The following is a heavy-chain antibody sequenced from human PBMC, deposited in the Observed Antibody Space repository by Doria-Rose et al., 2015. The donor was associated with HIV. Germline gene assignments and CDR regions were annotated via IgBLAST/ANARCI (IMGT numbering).Heavy chain of an antibody. CDR1: GVSLSSPGMG. V-gene: IGHV2-26*01. D-gene: IGHD6-13*01. CDR3: ARIKRSRWYHKYYFDF. J-gene: IGHJ4*02. Sequence: QVTLKESGPVLVKPTETLTLTCTVSGVSLSSPGMGVSWIRQPPGKALEWLANIFSDDERSYKASLKSRLTISRVTSKSQVVLTMTDMDPVDTATYYCARIKRSRWYHKYYFDFWGQGTVVIVSA. CDR2: IFSDDER.